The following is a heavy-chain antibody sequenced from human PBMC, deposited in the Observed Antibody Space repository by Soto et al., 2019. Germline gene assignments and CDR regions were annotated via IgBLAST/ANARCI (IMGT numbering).Heavy chain of an antibody. D-gene: IGHD2-2*01. V-gene: IGHV4-39*01. CDR1: GGSISSSSYY. Sequence: SETLSLTCTVSGGSISSSSYYWGWIRQPPGKGLEWIGSIYYSGSTYYNPSLKSRVTISVDTSKNQFSLKLSSVTAADTAVYSCARHILLSPARGYCSSTSCRRLSIFDYWGQGTLITVSS. CDR2: IYYSGST. J-gene: IGHJ4*02. CDR3: ARHILLSPARGYCSSTSCRRLSIFDY.